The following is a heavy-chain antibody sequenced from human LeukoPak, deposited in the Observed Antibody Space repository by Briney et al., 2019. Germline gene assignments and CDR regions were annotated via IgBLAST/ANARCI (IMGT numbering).Heavy chain of an antibody. CDR2: IYYSGST. V-gene: IGHV4-34*09. J-gene: IGHJ4*02. Sequence: SETLSLTCAVYGGSFSGYYWSWIRQPPGKGLEWIGYIYYSGSTYYNPSLKSRVTISVDTSKNQFSLKLSSVTAADTAVYYCARGDYDILTGYYPFDYWGQGTLVTVSS. CDR1: GGSFSGYY. D-gene: IGHD3-9*01. CDR3: ARGDYDILTGYYPFDY.